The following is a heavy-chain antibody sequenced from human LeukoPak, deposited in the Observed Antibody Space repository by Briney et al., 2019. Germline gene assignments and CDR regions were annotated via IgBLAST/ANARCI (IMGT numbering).Heavy chain of an antibody. Sequence: SVKVSCKASGGTFSGYAISWVRQAPGQGLEWMGGIIPIFGTANYAQKFQGRVTITADESTSTAYMELSSLRSEDTAVYYCASRTGYGDYSYGMDVWGQGTTVTVSS. V-gene: IGHV1-69*13. D-gene: IGHD4-17*01. CDR2: IIPIFGTA. CDR3: ASRTGYGDYSYGMDV. CDR1: GGTFSGYA. J-gene: IGHJ6*02.